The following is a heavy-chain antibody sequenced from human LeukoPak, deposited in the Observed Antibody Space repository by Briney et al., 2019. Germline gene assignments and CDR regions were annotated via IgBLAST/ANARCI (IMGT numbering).Heavy chain of an antibody. CDR2: ISSSSSYI. CDR3: ARDPSLEYQLLYPIDY. D-gene: IGHD2-2*02. CDR1: GFTFSSYS. Sequence: NPGGSLRLSCAASGFTFSSYSMNWVRQAPGKGLEWVSSISSSSSYIYYADSVKGRFTISRDNAKNSLYLQMNSLRAEDTAVYYCARDPSLEYQLLYPIDYWGQGTLVTVSS. V-gene: IGHV3-21*01. J-gene: IGHJ4*02.